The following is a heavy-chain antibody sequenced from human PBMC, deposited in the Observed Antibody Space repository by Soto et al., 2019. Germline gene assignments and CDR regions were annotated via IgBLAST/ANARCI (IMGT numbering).Heavy chain of an antibody. CDR1: GGSISSSSYY. CDR2: IYYSGST. J-gene: IGHJ4*02. V-gene: IGHV4-39*01. Sequence: SETLSLTCTVSGGSISSSSYYWGWIRQPPGKGLEWIGSIYYSGSTYYNPSLKSRVTISVDTSKNQFSLKLSSVTAADTAVYYCARAGGSYYDYWGQGTLVTVSS. CDR3: ARAGGSYYDY. D-gene: IGHD1-26*01.